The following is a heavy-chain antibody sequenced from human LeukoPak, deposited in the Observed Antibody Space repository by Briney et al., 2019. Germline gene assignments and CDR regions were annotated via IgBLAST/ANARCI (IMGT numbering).Heavy chain of an antibody. Sequence: GGSLRLSCAASGFNFSRNAMNWVRQAPGKGLKWVSHISGSGGTTYYADSVKGLFTIFRDNSKNTLYLQMSSLRAEDTAIYLCAKGYLRDAFDMWGQGTMVTVSS. CDR1: GFNFSRNA. CDR2: ISGSGGTT. D-gene: IGHD4-17*01. J-gene: IGHJ3*02. V-gene: IGHV3-23*01. CDR3: AKGYLRDAFDM.